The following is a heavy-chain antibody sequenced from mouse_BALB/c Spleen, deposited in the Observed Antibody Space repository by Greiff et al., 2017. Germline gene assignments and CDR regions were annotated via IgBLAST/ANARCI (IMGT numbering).Heavy chain of an antibody. D-gene: IGHD1-1*01. CDR1: GYSFTSDYA. CDR2: ISYSGST. Sequence: VQLQQSGPGLVKPSQSLSLTCTVTGYSFTSDYAWYWIRQFPGNKLEWMGYISYSGSTSYNPSLKSRISITRDTSKNQFFLQLNSVTTEDTATYYCARGNYYGSSYWYLDVWGAGTTVTVSS. V-gene: IGHV3-2*02. CDR3: ARGNYYGSSYWYLDV. J-gene: IGHJ1*01.